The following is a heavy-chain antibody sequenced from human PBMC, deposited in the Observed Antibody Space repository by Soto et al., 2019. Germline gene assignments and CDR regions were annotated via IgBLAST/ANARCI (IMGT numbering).Heavy chain of an antibody. Sequence: GGSLRLSCASSGFTFSDYYMSWIRQAPGKGLEWLSYISSSSSYTNYADSVKGRFTISRDNAKNSLYLQMNSLRAEDSAVYYCARPISFFESYYFAYWGQGTPVTVSS. CDR3: ARPISFFESYYFAY. J-gene: IGHJ4*02. CDR2: ISSSSSYT. CDR1: GFTFSDYY. V-gene: IGHV3-11*03. D-gene: IGHD3-3*01.